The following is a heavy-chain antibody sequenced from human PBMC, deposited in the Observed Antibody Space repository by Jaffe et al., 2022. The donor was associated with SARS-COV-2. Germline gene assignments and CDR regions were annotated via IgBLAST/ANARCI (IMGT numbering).Heavy chain of an antibody. CDR3: ARGRSGWYGRWFDP. D-gene: IGHD6-19*01. V-gene: IGHV4-34*01. Sequence: QVQLQQWGAGLLKPSETLSLTCAVYGGSFSGYYWSWIRQPPGKGLEWIGEINHSGSTNYNPSLKSRVTISVDTSKNQFSLKLSSVTAADTAVYYCARGRSGWYGRWFDPWGQGTLVTVSS. J-gene: IGHJ5*02. CDR1: GGSFSGYY. CDR2: INHSGST.